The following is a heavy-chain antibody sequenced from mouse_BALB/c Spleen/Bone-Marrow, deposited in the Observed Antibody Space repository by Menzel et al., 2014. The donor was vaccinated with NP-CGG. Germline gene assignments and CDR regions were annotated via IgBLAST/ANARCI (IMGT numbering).Heavy chain of an antibody. CDR1: GSSFSSYT. CDR2: IVPSSAYS. V-gene: IGHV1-4*01. D-gene: IGHD1-1*02. CDR3: AREEPYGGCSGHFDY. Sequence: VQLQQSGAELARPGASVRMSCKASGSSFSSYTVHWLKQRPGQGLEWIAYIVPSSAYSYYNQKFKDKATLTADKSSSTAYMQLSSRTSEDSAVYYWAREEPYGGCSGHFDYWGPGATLTVSS. J-gene: IGHJ2*01.